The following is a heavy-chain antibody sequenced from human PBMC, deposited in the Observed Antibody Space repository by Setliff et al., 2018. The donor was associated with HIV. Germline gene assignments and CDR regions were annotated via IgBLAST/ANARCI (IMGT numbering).Heavy chain of an antibody. Sequence: GGSLRLSCAGSGSGGSGFTFSDYYMSWVRQAPGKGLEWLSYISSSGTTTYYVDSVKDRFTISRDNAQTSLYLQMNSLRAEDTAVYYCARGAYGSGSYEINFWGQGTPVTVSS. CDR1: GFTFSDYY. CDR3: ARGAYGSGSYEINF. CDR2: ISSSGTTT. J-gene: IGHJ4*02. V-gene: IGHV3-11*04. D-gene: IGHD3-10*01.